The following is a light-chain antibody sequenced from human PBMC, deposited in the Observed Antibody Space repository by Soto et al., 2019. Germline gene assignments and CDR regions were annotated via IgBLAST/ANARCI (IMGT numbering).Light chain of an antibody. V-gene: IGLV2-14*03. CDR1: SSDVGGYNY. CDR2: DVT. Sequence: QSALTQPASVSGSPGQSITISCTGTSSDVGGYNYVSWYQHHPGKAPKLMIYDVTNRPLGVSNRFSGSKSVNTASLTISGLQAEDEAEYCGTSYTTSSPYLVFGGGTKVAVL. J-gene: IGLJ3*02. CDR3: TSYTTSSPYLV.